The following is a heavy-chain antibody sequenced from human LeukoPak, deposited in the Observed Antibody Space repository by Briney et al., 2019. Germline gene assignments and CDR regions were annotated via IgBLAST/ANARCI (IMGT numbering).Heavy chain of an antibody. CDR3: ARALAYCGGDCYDDAFDI. CDR2: ISKSGDHT. CDR1: GLTFNNYA. D-gene: IGHD2-21*02. V-gene: IGHV3-23*01. J-gene: IGHJ3*02. Sequence: GGSLRLSCAVSGLTFNNYAMSWVRQAPGKGLEWVSAISKSGDHTYYAASAKGRFAIYRDNSKNTLYLQMNSLRAEDTAVYYCARALAYCGGDCYDDAFDIWGQGTMVTVSS.